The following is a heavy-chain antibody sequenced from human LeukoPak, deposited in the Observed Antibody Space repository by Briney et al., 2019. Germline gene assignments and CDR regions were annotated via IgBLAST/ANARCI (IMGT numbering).Heavy chain of an antibody. CDR2: IFYSGST. J-gene: IGHJ4*02. CDR3: AGRSARYFDH. V-gene: IGHV4-59*01. Sequence: SETLSLTCTVSGDSISSYYWSWIRQPPGEGLQWIGYIFYSGSTNYNASLRSRVAISVDASKNQFSLRLTSVTAADTAVYYCAGRSARYFDHWGQGALVTVSS. CDR1: GDSISSYY. D-gene: IGHD1-26*01.